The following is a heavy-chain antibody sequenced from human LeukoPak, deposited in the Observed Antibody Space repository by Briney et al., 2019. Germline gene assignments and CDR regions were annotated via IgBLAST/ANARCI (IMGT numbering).Heavy chain of an antibody. J-gene: IGHJ4*02. CDR2: INPNSGGT. V-gene: IGHV1-2*02. D-gene: IGHD1-26*01. CDR1: GYTFTGYY. Sequence: ASVKVSCKASGYTFTGYYMHWVRQAPGQGLEWMGWINPNSGGTNYAQKFQGRVTMTRDTSISTAYMELSRLRSDDTAVHYCATLVGATTFSDYWGQGTLVTVSS. CDR3: ATLVGATTFSDY.